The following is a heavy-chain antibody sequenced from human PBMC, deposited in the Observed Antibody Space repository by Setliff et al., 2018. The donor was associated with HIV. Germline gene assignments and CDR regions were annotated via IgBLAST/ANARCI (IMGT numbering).Heavy chain of an antibody. CDR3: ARGRKKTLAVSGTRYFDF. V-gene: IGHV4-34*01. CDR2: ITHSGST. J-gene: IGHJ4*02. D-gene: IGHD6-19*01. Sequence: SETLSLTCAVYGGSFTDFYWTFIRQSPGKGLECIGEITHSGSTTYDPSLKSRITVSVDTSKNQFSLKLTSVTAADMGVYYCARGRKKTLAVSGTRYFDFWGQGTLVTVSS. CDR1: GGSFTDFY.